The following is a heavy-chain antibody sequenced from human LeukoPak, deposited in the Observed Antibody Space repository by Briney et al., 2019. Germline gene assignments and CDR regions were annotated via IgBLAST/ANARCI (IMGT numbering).Heavy chain of an antibody. V-gene: IGHV3-48*04. CDR1: GFTFSSYG. J-gene: IGHJ6*04. Sequence: GGSLRLSCAASGFTFSSYGRHWVRQAPGKGLEWVSYISSSGSTIYYADSVKGRFTISRDNAKNSLYLQMNSLTAEDTAVYYCAELGITMIGGVWGKGTTVTISS. CDR3: AELGITMIGGV. CDR2: ISSSGSTI. D-gene: IGHD3-10*02.